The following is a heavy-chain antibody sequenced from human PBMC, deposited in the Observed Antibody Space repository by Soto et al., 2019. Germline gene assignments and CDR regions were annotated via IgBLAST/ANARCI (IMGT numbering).Heavy chain of an antibody. V-gene: IGHV4-31*03. J-gene: IGHJ6*02. CDR1: GGSISSGGYY. Sequence: QVQLQESGPGLVKPSQTLSLTCTVSGGSISSGGYYWSWIRQHPGKGLEWIGYIYYSGSTYYNPSLKSRVTISVDTSKNQFSLKLSSVTAADTAVYYCARGGTKDIVVVPAAMPHEAVWGQGTTVTVSS. D-gene: IGHD2-2*01. CDR3: ARGGTKDIVVVPAAMPHEAV. CDR2: IYYSGST.